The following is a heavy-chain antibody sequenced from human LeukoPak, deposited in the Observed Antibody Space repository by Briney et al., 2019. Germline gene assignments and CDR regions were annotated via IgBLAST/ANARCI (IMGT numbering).Heavy chain of an antibody. V-gene: IGHV1-2*02. CDR2: INPNSGGT. Sequence: ASVRVSCKASGYTSTVYYMHWVRQAPGQGLEWMGWINPNSGGTNYAQKFQGRVTITRDTSISTAYMELSRLRSDDTAVYYCARTKIPARPAGFFDYWGQGTLVTVSS. D-gene: IGHD6-6*01. CDR3: ARTKIPARPAGFFDY. CDR1: GYTSTVYY. J-gene: IGHJ4*02.